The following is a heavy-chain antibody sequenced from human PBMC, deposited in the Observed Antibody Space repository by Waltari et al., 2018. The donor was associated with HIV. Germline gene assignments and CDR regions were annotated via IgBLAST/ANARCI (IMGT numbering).Heavy chain of an antibody. Sequence: QVHLQESGPGLVKPSETLSLTCSVSGASISDHYWRWIRQTPGKGLEWIGNVHYTGTTKYNPARMSRVAISVDTSQAQFSLRLNSVTAADTAVYYCARVKAYYYDNSGFYFFDYWGRGSLVTVSS. CDR1: GASISDHY. V-gene: IGHV4-59*11. CDR3: ARVKAYYYDNSGFYFFDY. D-gene: IGHD3-22*01. CDR2: VHYTGTT. J-gene: IGHJ4*02.